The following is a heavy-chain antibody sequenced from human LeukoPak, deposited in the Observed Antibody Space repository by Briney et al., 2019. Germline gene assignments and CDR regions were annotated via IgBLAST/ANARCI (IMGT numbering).Heavy chain of an antibody. V-gene: IGHV3-48*01. CDR2: ISSSSSTI. CDR3: ARGPATVPYYYYYYMDV. J-gene: IGHJ6*03. D-gene: IGHD2-2*01. CDR1: GFTFSSYS. Sequence: GGSLRLSCAASGFTFSSYSMNWVRQAPGKGLEWVSYISSSSSTIYYADSVKGRFTISRDNAKNSLYLQMNSLRAEDTAVYYCARGPATVPYYYYYYMDVWGKGTTVTVSS.